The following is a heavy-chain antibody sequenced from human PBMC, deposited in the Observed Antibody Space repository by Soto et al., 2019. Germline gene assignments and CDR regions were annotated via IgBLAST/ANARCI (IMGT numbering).Heavy chain of an antibody. V-gene: IGHV3-43*01. D-gene: IGHD3-16*01. Sequence: GGSLRLACAASGFRFDDYNIHWGRQAPGKGLEWVSLITWNGGNTYYADSVKGRFTISRDGTTKSVSLQMTSLKREDTGLYYCARETLSYGSALDVWGQGTTVTVSS. CDR1: GFRFDDYN. CDR3: ARETLSYGSALDV. CDR2: ITWNGGNT. J-gene: IGHJ6*02.